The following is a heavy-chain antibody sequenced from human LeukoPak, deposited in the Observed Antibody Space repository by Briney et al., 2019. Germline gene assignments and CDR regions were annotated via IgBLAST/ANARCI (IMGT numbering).Heavy chain of an antibody. CDR2: MNPLSGNT. J-gene: IGHJ4*02. D-gene: IGHD6-19*01. CDR1: GYIFVTSD. V-gene: IGHV1-8*01. Sequence: GASVKVSSKASGYIFVTSDINWVRQAAGQGLEWMGWMNPLSGNTGYAQKFQGRVSMTRDTSTGAAYMELSSLRFEDSAVYYCVRSLPVDGTRAYWGQGTLVTVSS. CDR3: VRSLPVDGTRAY.